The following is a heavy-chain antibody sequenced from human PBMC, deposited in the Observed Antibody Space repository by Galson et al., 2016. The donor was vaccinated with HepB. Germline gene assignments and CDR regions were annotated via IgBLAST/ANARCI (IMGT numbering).Heavy chain of an antibody. D-gene: IGHD3-3*01. CDR1: GFSFGSYG. CDR2: ISSSSRYI. V-gene: IGHV3-21*01. J-gene: IGHJ3*02. CDR3: ARGHYDFWSGPSRRALDI. Sequence: SLRLSCAASGFSFGSYGMNWVRQAPGKGLEGVSSISSSSRYIYYADSLKCRFTISRHNAKNSLYLQMNSLRAEDTAVYYCARGHYDFWSGPSRRALDIWGQGTMVTVSS.